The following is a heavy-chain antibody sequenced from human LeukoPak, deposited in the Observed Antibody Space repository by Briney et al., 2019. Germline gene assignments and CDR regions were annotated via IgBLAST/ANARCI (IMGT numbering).Heavy chain of an antibody. D-gene: IGHD3-3*01. J-gene: IGHJ6*03. V-gene: IGHV1-2*02. CDR2: INPNSGGT. CDR1: GYTFTGYY. Sequence: ASVKVSCEASGYTFTGYYMHWVRQAPGQGLEWMGWINPNSGGTNYAQKFQGRVTITRNTSISTAYMELSSLRSEDTAVYYCARSPRFGVVITDPQLARYYYYYMDVWGKGTTVTVSS. CDR3: ARSPRFGVVITDPQLARYYYYYMDV.